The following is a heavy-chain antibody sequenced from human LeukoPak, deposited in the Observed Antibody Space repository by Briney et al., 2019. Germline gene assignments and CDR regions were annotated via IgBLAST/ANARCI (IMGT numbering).Heavy chain of an antibody. Sequence: GESLRLSCAASGFTFSSYGMHWVRQAPGKGLEWVAVISYDGSNKYYADSVKGRFTISRDNSKNTLYLQMNSLRAEDTAVYYCAKAGYSSWYRVDYWGQGTLVTVSS. CDR2: ISYDGSNK. J-gene: IGHJ4*02. D-gene: IGHD6-13*01. CDR3: AKAGYSSWYRVDY. CDR1: GFTFSSYG. V-gene: IGHV3-30*18.